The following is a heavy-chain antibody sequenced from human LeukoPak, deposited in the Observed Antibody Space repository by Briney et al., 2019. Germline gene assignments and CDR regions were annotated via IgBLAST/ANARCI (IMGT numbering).Heavy chain of an antibody. CDR2: IYYSGST. D-gene: IGHD2-2*01. V-gene: IGHV4-31*03. CDR1: GGSISSGGYY. Sequence: SETLSLTCTVSGGSISSGGYYWNWIRQHPGKGLEWIGYIYYSGSTYYNPSLKSRVTISVDTSKNQFSLKLSSVTAADTAVYYCARALGVVVPAHWFDPWGQGTLVTVSS. CDR3: ARALGVVVPAHWFDP. J-gene: IGHJ5*02.